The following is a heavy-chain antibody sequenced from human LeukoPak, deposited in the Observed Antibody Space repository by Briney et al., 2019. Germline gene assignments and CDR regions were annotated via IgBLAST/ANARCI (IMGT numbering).Heavy chain of an antibody. CDR2: IYYSGST. D-gene: IGHD3-16*01. CDR1: GGSISSSSYY. Sequence: SETLSLTCTVSGGSISSSSYYWGWIRQPPGKELEWIGSIYYSGSTYYNPSLKSRVTISVDTSKNQFSLKLSSVTAADTAVYYCARLGRGGFDDAFDIWGQGTMVTVSS. J-gene: IGHJ3*02. CDR3: ARLGRGGFDDAFDI. V-gene: IGHV4-39*01.